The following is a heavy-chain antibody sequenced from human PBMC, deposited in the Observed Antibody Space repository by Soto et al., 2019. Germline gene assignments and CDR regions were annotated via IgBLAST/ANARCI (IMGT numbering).Heavy chain of an antibody. CDR1: GGSFSGYY. V-gene: IGHV4-34*01. Sequence: SETLSLTCAVYGGSFSGYYWSWIRQPPGKGLEWIGEINHSGSTNYNPSLKSRVTISVDTSKNQFSLKLSSVTAADTAVYYCARVTYDYVWGSYRHNSYYFDYWGQGTLVTVSS. D-gene: IGHD3-16*02. CDR3: ARVTYDYVWGSYRHNSYYFDY. J-gene: IGHJ4*02. CDR2: INHSGST.